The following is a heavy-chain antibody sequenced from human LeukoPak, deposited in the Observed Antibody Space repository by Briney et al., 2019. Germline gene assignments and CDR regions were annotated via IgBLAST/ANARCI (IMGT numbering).Heavy chain of an antibody. CDR1: GFTFSSYG. Sequence: GGSLRLSCAVSGFTFSSYGMSWVRQAPGKGLEWVSSMSGSGGSTYHADSVKGGFTISRDNSKNTLYLQMNSLRANDTAVYYCAKGPYSYDSSAYHYGAFDIWGQGTMVTVSS. CDR2: MSGSGGST. D-gene: IGHD3-22*01. J-gene: IGHJ3*02. CDR3: AKGPYSYDSSAYHYGAFDI. V-gene: IGHV3-23*01.